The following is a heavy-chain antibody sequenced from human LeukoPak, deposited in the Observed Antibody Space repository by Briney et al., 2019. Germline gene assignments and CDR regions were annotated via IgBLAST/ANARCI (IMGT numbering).Heavy chain of an antibody. J-gene: IGHJ6*02. CDR1: GYTLTELS. Sequence: GASVEVSCKVSGYTLTELSMHWARQAPGKGLEWMGGFDPEDGETIYAQKFQGRVAMTEDTSTDTAYMELSSLRSEDTAVYYCATDGRGVVGATQDYYYGMDVWGQGTTVTLSS. CDR3: ATDGRGVVGATQDYYYGMDV. V-gene: IGHV1-24*01. CDR2: FDPEDGET. D-gene: IGHD1-26*01.